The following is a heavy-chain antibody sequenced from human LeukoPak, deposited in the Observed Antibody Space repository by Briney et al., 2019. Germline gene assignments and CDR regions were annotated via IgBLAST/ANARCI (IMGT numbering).Heavy chain of an antibody. J-gene: IGHJ4*02. Sequence: GGSLRLSCAASGFTFSDYYMSWIRQAPGKGLEWVSYISSSGSTIYYADSVKGRFTISRDNAKNSLYLQMNSLRAEDTAVYYCARESYYGSGSYPFLWGQGTLVTVSS. CDR3: ARESYYGSGSYPFL. CDR1: GFTFSDYY. D-gene: IGHD3-10*01. V-gene: IGHV3-11*01. CDR2: ISSSGSTI.